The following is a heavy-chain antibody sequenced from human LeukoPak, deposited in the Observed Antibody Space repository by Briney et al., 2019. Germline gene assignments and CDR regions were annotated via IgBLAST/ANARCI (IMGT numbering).Heavy chain of an antibody. J-gene: IGHJ5*02. Sequence: SGTLSLTCAVSGGSVSHSNWWTWVRQSPGKGLEWIGEVHPSEGTNYNPSLKSRVTISLDKSKNQFSLELNSVTAADTAVFYCARQAKGGYNWFDPWGQGTLVTVSP. CDR2: VHPSEGT. D-gene: IGHD3-16*01. V-gene: IGHV4-4*02. CDR3: ARQAKGGYNWFDP. CDR1: GGSVSHSNW.